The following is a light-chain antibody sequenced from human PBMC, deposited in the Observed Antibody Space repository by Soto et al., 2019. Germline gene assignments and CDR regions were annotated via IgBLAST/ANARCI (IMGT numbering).Light chain of an antibody. Sequence: EIVMTQSPATLSVSPGERATLSCRASQSVSSNLAWYQQKPGQAPRLLIYGASTRATGIPARFSGSGSGTEFTLTISSLQSEDFAVYYCQQYNIGLITFGQGTRLEIK. J-gene: IGKJ5*01. CDR3: QQYNIGLIT. CDR1: QSVSSN. V-gene: IGKV3-15*01. CDR2: GAS.